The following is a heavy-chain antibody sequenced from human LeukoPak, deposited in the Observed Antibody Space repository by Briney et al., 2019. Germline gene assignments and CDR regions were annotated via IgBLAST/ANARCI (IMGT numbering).Heavy chain of an antibody. CDR3: ARDPGREAAGEFYNFCMDV. CDR2: ISPDGDST. D-gene: IGHD6-13*01. CDR1: GFTFSTYA. Sequence: GGSLRLSCAASGFTFSTYAMHWVRQAPGKGLEYVSGISPDGDSTHYANSVRGRFTISRDNSKNTLHLQMGSLRGEDMGVYYCARDPGREAAGEFYNFCMDVWGKGTTVTVS. V-gene: IGHV3-64*01. J-gene: IGHJ6*03.